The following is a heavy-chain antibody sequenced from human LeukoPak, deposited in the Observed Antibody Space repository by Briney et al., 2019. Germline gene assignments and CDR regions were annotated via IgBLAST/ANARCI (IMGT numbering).Heavy chain of an antibody. D-gene: IGHD6-13*01. CDR1: GFTFSSYA. J-gene: IGHJ4*02. Sequence: GGSLRLSCAASGFTFSSYAMSWVRQAPGKGLEWVSSISSSSSYIYYADSVKGRFTISRDNAKNSLYLQMNSLRAEDTAVYYCARRGAAAGSFDYWGQGTLVTVSS. V-gene: IGHV3-21*01. CDR2: ISSSSSYI. CDR3: ARRGAAAGSFDY.